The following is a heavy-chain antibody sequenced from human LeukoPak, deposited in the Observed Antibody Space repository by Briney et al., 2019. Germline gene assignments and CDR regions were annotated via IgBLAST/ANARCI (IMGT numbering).Heavy chain of an antibody. CDR3: ARMTGSSADY. CDR2: IWYDGSKK. CDR1: GFTFSSNG. J-gene: IGHJ4*02. Sequence: GGSLRLSCAASGFTFSSNGMYWVRQAPGKGLEWVSLIWYDGSKKYYVDSVKGRFTISRDNSKNTLYLQMDSLRAEDTAVYYCARMTGSSADYWGQGTLVTVSS. V-gene: IGHV3-33*07. D-gene: IGHD1-26*01.